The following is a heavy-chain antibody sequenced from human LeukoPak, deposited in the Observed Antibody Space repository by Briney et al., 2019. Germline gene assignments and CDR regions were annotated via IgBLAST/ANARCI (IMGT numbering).Heavy chain of an antibody. CDR2: IHHSGTT. V-gene: IGHV4-38-2*01. CDR3: ARPFKDTTVTSGFDY. CDR1: WFSLSRGFY. D-gene: IGHD4-17*01. Sequence: PSENPSPPRAGSWFSLSRGFYWGWVPPPPGEGGEGIGSIHHSGTTYYNPSLKSRVAISVDTSKNQFSLNLSSVTAADTAVYYCARPFKDTTVTSGFDYWGQGTLVTVSS. J-gene: IGHJ4*02.